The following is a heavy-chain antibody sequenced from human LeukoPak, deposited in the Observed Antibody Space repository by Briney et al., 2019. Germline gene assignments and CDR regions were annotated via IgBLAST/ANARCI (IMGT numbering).Heavy chain of an antibody. J-gene: IGHJ6*02. Sequence: GASVKVSCKVSEYTLTELSMHWVRQAPGKGLEWMGGFDPEDGETIYALKFRGRVTMTEDTSTDTAYMELSSLRSEDTAVYYCATDTYSSSWYYYGMDVWGQGTTVTVSS. V-gene: IGHV1-24*01. D-gene: IGHD6-13*01. CDR2: FDPEDGET. CDR1: EYTLTELS. CDR3: ATDTYSSSWYYYGMDV.